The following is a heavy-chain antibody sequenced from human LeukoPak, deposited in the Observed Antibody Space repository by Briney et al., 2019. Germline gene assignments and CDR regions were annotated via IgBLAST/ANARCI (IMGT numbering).Heavy chain of an antibody. Sequence: SQTLSLTCTVSGGSISSGSYYWSWIRQPAGKGLEWIGRFYTSGSTNYNPSLKSRVTISVDTSKNQFSLKLSSVTAADTAVYYCARETLLLYYYDSSGYYYWGQETLVTVSS. J-gene: IGHJ4*02. CDR1: GGSISSGSYY. D-gene: IGHD3-22*01. V-gene: IGHV4-61*02. CDR3: ARETLLLYYYDSSGYYY. CDR2: FYTSGST.